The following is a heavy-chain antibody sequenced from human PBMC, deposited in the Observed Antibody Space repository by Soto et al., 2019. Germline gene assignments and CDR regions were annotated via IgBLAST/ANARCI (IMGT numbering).Heavy chain of an antibody. CDR3: ASSIVVVTALDY. CDR2: INAGNGNT. J-gene: IGHJ4*02. CDR1: GYTFTSYA. D-gene: IGHD2-21*02. V-gene: IGHV1-3*05. Sequence: QVQLVQSGAEEKKPGASVKVSCKASGYTFTSYAMHWVRQAPGQRLEWMGWINAGNGNTKYSQKFQGRVNITRDTSASTAYMELSSLRSEDTAVDYCASSIVVVTALDYWGQGTLVTVSS.